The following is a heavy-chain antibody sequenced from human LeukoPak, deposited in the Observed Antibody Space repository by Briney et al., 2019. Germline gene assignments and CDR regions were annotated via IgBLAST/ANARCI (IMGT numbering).Heavy chain of an antibody. Sequence: PGGSLRLSCAASGFTFSTYWMHWVRQAPGKGLVWGSRINGDGSSTNYADSVKGRFTISRDNAKNTLYLQMDSLRAEDTAVYYCARDFRSAGDDPWGQGTLVTVSS. V-gene: IGHV3-74*01. CDR2: INGDGSST. CDR1: GFTFSTYW. CDR3: ARDFRSAGDDP. J-gene: IGHJ5*02. D-gene: IGHD3-16*01.